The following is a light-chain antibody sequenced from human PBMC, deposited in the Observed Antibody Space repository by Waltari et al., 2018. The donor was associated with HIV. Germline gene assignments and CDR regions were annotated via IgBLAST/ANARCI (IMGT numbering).Light chain of an antibody. CDR3: QNYNSALFT. CDR2: ATS. J-gene: IGKJ3*01. Sequence: DIQMTQSPSSLSASVGDRVTITCRASQDISNYLAWYQQRTGEAPKLLIYATSTLHSGVPSRFSGSGSGTLFTLTISSLQPEDVATYYCQNYNSALFTFGPGTKVDIK. CDR1: QDISNY. V-gene: IGKV1-27*01.